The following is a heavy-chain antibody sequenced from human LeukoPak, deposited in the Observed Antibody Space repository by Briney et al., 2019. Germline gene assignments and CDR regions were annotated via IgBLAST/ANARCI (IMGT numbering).Heavy chain of an antibody. Sequence: SETLSLTCTVSGGSMNSNSYYWGWIRQPPGEGLEWIGSFYYTGSTYYNPSLKSGVTISADTSKNQFSLKLSSVAAADTAVYYCARGYTAGWIPYDYWGQGTLVTVSS. CDR1: GGSMNSNSYY. J-gene: IGHJ4*02. CDR3: ARGYTAGWIPYDY. D-gene: IGHD5-18*01. CDR2: FYYTGST. V-gene: IGHV4-39*01.